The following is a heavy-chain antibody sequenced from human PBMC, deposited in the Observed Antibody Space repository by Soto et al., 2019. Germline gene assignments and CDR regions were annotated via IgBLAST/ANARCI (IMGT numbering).Heavy chain of an antibody. J-gene: IGHJ6*02. V-gene: IGHV1-58*02. CDR3: AAESGSYYYGMDV. CDR1: GGTFSSSA. CDR2: IVVGSGNT. D-gene: IGHD1-26*01. Sequence: SVKVSCKASGGTFSSSAMQWVRQARGQRLEWIGWIVVGSGNTNYAQKFQERVTITRDMSTSTAYMELSSLRSEDTAVYYCAAESGSYYYGMDVWGQGTTVTVSS.